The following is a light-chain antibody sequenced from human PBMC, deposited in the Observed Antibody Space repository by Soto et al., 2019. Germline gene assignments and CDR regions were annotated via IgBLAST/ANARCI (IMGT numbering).Light chain of an antibody. J-gene: IGLJ3*02. Sequence: QSVLTQPASVSGSPGQSITISCTGTSSDVGGYNSVSWYQQHPGKAPQLMIYDVSYRPSGVSDRFSGSKSGNTASLTISGLQAEDEADYYCSSYISSGTRVFGGGTKVTVL. CDR3: SSYISSGTRV. CDR1: SSDVGGYNS. V-gene: IGLV2-14*03. CDR2: DVS.